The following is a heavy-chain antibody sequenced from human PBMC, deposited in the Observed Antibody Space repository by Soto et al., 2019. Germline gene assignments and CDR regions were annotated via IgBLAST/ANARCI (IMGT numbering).Heavy chain of an antibody. CDR1: GFTFSSYG. J-gene: IGHJ4*02. V-gene: IGHV3-33*01. CDR3: ARDGYCSGGSCYTVPVFDY. Sequence: QVQLVESGGGVVQPGRSLRLSCAASGFTFSSYGMHWVRQAPGKGLEWVAVIWYDGSNKYYADSVKGRFTISRDNSKNTMYLPMNSPKADATAVYYCARDGYCSGGSCYTVPVFDYWGQGTLVTGSS. CDR2: IWYDGSNK. D-gene: IGHD2-15*01.